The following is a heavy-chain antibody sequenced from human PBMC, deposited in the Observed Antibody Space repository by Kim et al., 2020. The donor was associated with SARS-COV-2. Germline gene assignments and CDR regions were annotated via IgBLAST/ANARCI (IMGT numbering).Heavy chain of an antibody. J-gene: IGHJ4*02. CDR1: GGSFSGYY. V-gene: IGHV4-34*01. CDR3: ARATWIQLWVRGYYFDY. CDR2: INHSGST. Sequence: SETLSLTCAVYGGSFSGYYWSWIRQPPGKGLEWIGEINHSGSTNYNPSLKSRVTISVDTSKNQFSLKLSSVTAADTAVYYCARATWIQLWVRGYYFDYWGQGTLVTVSS. D-gene: IGHD5-18*01.